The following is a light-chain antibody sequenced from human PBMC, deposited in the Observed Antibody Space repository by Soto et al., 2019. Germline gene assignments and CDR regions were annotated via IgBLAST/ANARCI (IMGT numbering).Light chain of an antibody. CDR3: QQYNNWTWT. J-gene: IGKJ1*01. V-gene: IGKV3-15*01. CDR1: QSVSSN. Sequence: EILMTQSPATLSVSPGERATLSCGASQSVSSNLAWYQQKPGQAPRLLIYGASTRATGIPARLSGSGYGTELTITISSMQYEDFEVYYCQQYNNWTWTFGHGTKVDIK. CDR2: GAS.